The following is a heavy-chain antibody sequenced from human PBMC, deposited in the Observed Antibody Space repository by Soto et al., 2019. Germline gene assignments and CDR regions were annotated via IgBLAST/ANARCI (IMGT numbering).Heavy chain of an antibody. V-gene: IGHV1-69*13. J-gene: IGHJ4*02. CDR1: GGTFGSFS. Sequence: QVQLVQSGAEVKKPGSSVKVSCKASGGTFGSFSVTWVRQAPGQGLERMGGIIPVFDTADYAQKFQGRLTITADESTRTAYMELSSLRSEDTDVYYCATVTHNSGRYRTVHHFDSWGQGTLVTISS. CDR3: ATVTHNSGRYRTVHHFDS. D-gene: IGHD6-19*01. CDR2: IIPVFDTA.